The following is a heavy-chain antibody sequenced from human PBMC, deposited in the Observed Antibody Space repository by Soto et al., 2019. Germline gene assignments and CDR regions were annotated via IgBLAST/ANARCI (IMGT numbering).Heavy chain of an antibody. CDR1: GGTFSSYA. Sequence: ASVKVSCKASGGTFSSYAISWVRQAPGQGLEWMGGIIPIFGTANYAQKFQGRVTITADESTSTAYMELSSLRSEDTAVYYCARPLIGYSSGWSYYYGMDVWGQGTTVTVSS. CDR2: IIPIFGTA. J-gene: IGHJ6*02. V-gene: IGHV1-69*13. D-gene: IGHD6-19*01. CDR3: ARPLIGYSSGWSYYYGMDV.